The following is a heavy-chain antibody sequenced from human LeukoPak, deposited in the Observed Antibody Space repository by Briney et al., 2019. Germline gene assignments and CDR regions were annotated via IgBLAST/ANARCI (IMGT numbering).Heavy chain of an antibody. V-gene: IGHV4-39*01. CDR3: ARRGGSGRSFDY. CDR1: GGSISSSSYY. CDR2: IYSSGST. J-gene: IGHJ4*02. D-gene: IGHD3-10*01. Sequence: SETLSLTCTVSGGSISSSSYYWGWIRHPPGKGLEWIGSIYSSGSTYYNPSLKSRVTISVDTSKNQFSLNLSSVPASDTAVYYCARRGGSGRSFDYWGQGILVTVSS.